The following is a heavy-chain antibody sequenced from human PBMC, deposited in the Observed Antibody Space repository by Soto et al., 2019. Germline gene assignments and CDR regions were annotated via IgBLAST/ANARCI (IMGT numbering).Heavy chain of an antibody. Sequence: SLRLSCVVSGFSFSSVWMTWVRQAPGKGLECVANIKYDGSEEYYVDSVKGRFTISRDNAKNSLYLQMNSLRDEDSAVYYCVKDLNWQVPWGQGTLVTVSS. V-gene: IGHV3-7*01. CDR1: GFSFSSVW. CDR3: VKDLNWQVP. CDR2: IKYDGSEE. J-gene: IGHJ5*02.